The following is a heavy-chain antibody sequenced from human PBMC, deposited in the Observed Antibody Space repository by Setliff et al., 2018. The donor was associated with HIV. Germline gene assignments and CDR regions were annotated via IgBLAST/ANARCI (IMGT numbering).Heavy chain of an antibody. CDR1: GYTFTSYG. Sequence: ASVKVSCKASGYTFTSYGISWVRQAPGQGLEWMGWISAYNGNTNYAQKLQGRVTMTTDTSTSTAYMELRSLRSDDTAVYYCARDKRSFYGDYEGDAFESWGQGTMVTVSS. J-gene: IGHJ3*02. CDR3: ARDKRSFYGDYEGDAFES. V-gene: IGHV1-18*01. CDR2: ISAYNGNT. D-gene: IGHD4-17*01.